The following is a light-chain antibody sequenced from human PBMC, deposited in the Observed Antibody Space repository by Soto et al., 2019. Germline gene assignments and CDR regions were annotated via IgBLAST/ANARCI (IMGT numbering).Light chain of an antibody. V-gene: IGKV1-27*01. Sequence: DIQMTQSPSSLSASVGDRVTITCRASQGISNYLAWYQQKPGKVPKLLIYAASTLQSGVPSRFSGSGSGTEFTLTISSLQSEDVATYHCQRYNSASPYTFGQGTKLEIK. CDR3: QRYNSASPYT. CDR1: QGISNY. CDR2: AAS. J-gene: IGKJ2*01.